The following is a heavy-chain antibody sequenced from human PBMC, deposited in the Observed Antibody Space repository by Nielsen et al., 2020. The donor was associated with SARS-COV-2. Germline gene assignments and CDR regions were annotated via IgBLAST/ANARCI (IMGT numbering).Heavy chain of an antibody. D-gene: IGHD1-26*01. CDR1: GGSISSSPYY. V-gene: IGHV4-39*07. CDR2: IYQSGST. CDR3: AREEVGANGVFDY. J-gene: IGHJ4*02. Sequence: SETLSLTCTVSGGSISSSPYYWGWMRQPPGKGLEWIVSIYQSGSTYYSPSLKSRITISVDTSKNQFSLKLTSVTAADTAVYYCAREEVGANGVFDYWGQGTLVTVSS.